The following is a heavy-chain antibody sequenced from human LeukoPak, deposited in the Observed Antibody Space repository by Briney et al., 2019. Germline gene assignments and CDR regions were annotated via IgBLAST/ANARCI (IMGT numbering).Heavy chain of an antibody. J-gene: IGHJ4*02. D-gene: IGHD6-19*01. CDR1: GFTFRTYC. CDR2: IKGDGSTT. Sequence: GGSLRLSCAASGFTFRTYCMHWVRQVPGKGLLWVARIKGDGSTTIYADSVKGRFTISRDNSKNTLYLQTSSLRAEDTAVYYCARVGYSSGYDYWGQGTLVTVSS. V-gene: IGHV3-74*01. CDR3: ARVGYSSGYDY.